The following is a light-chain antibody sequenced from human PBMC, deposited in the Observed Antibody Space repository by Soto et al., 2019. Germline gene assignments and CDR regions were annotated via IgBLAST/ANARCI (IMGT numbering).Light chain of an antibody. CDR1: SSDVGGYNF. CDR3: SSYAGDYIVV. Sequence: QSALTQPRSVSGSPGQSVTIPCTGTSSDVGGYNFVSWYQQHPGKAPKLMIYDVTKRPSGVPDRFSGSKSGDTASLTISGLQAEDEAEYFCSSYAGDYIVVFGGGTKVTVL. CDR2: DVT. J-gene: IGLJ2*01. V-gene: IGLV2-11*01.